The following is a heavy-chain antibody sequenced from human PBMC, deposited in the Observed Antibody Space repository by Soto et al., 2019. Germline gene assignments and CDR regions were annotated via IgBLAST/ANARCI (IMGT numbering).Heavy chain of an antibody. CDR1: GGSFSGYY. D-gene: IGHD3-10*01. Sequence: SETLSLTCAVYGGSFSGYYWSWIRQPPGKGLEWIGEINHSGSTNYNPSLKSRVTISVDTSKNQFSLKLSSVTAADTAVYYCELTPEGSGSSDDAFDIWGQGTMVTVSS. CDR3: ELTPEGSGSSDDAFDI. CDR2: INHSGST. J-gene: IGHJ3*02. V-gene: IGHV4-34*01.